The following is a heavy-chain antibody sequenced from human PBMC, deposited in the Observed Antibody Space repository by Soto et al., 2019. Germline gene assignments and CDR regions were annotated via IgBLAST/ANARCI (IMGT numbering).Heavy chain of an antibody. D-gene: IGHD6-13*01. CDR2: IYYSGST. Sequence: SETLSLTCTVSGGSISSGDYYWSWIRQPPGKGLEWIGYIYYSGSTYYNPSLKSRVTISVDTSKNQFSLKLSSVTAADTAVYYCAREKLAADNNWFDPWGQGTLVTVSS. J-gene: IGHJ5*02. V-gene: IGHV4-30-4*01. CDR1: GGSISSGDYY. CDR3: AREKLAADNNWFDP.